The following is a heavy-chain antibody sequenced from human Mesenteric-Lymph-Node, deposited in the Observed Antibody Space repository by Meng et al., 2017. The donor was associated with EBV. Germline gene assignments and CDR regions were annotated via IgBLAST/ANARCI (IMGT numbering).Heavy chain of an antibody. Sequence: QGQLVQCGPELKKPGASVKVSCKASGYTFNIYTMNWVRQAPGQGLEWMGWINTNTGNPTYAQGFTGRFVFSLDASVSTAFLEISSLKAEDTAVYYCARGLGGHSLWGQGTLVTVSS. CDR1: GYTFNIYT. CDR3: ARGLGGHSL. CDR2: INTNTGNP. D-gene: IGHD4-23*01. J-gene: IGHJ4*02. V-gene: IGHV7-4-1*02.